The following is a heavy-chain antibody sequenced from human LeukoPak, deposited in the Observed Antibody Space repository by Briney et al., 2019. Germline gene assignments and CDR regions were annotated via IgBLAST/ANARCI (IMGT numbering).Heavy chain of an antibody. J-gene: IGHJ4*02. Sequence: GGSLRLSCAASGFTFSSYGMSWVRQAPGKGLVWVSRINDDGTYTVYADSVKGRFTISRDNAKNTLYLQMNSLRGEDTAVYYCGREIQAPGETLEYWGQGTLVTVSS. CDR1: GFTFSSYG. CDR3: GREIQAPGETLEY. V-gene: IGHV3-74*01. CDR2: INDDGTYT.